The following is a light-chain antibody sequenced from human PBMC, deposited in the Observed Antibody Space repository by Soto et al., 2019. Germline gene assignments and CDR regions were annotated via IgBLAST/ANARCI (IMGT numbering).Light chain of an antibody. CDR2: DAS. CDR3: QQYDDLPYT. V-gene: IGKV1-33*01. J-gene: IGKJ2*01. Sequence: DIQMTQSPSSLSASVGDRVTVTCQASQDISNDLSWYQQKTGKAPQLLIYDASNLETGVPSRFSGSGSGTDFTFTISRLQPEDLATYYCQQYDDLPYTFGQGTKLDIK. CDR1: QDISND.